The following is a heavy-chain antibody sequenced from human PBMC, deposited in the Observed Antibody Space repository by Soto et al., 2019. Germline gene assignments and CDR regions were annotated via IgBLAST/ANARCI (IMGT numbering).Heavy chain of an antibody. CDR2: ISSTTNYI. J-gene: IGHJ4*02. CDR3: ARESEDLTSNFDY. CDR1: GLTFTRYS. V-gene: IGHV3-21*06. Sequence: GSLRLSCAASGLTFTRYSMNWVRQAPEKGLEWVSSISSTTNYIYYGDSMKGRFTISRDNAKNSLYLEMNSLRAEDTAVYYCARESEDLTSNFDYWGQGTLVTVSS.